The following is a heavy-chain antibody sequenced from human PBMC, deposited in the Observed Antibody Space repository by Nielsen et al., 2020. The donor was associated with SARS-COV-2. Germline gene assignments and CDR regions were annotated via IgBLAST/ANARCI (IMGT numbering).Heavy chain of an antibody. D-gene: IGHD2-2*01. CDR3: ARGDLVVVPSPILGLGPFFYYFYLDV. CDR1: GGSVSSNDW. V-gene: IGHV4-4*02. Sequence: SETLSLTCAVSGGSVSSNDWWTWVRQSPGKGLETFGTVSHSGSINYNPSLKSRVTLSMDKSKRQFSLRLTSVSAADTAVYFCARGDLVVVPSPILGLGPFFYYFYLDVWGKGTTVIVSS. CDR2: VSHSGSI. J-gene: IGHJ6*03.